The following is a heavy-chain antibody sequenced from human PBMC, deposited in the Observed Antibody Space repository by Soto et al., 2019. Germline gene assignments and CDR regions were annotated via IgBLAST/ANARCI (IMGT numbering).Heavy chain of an antibody. J-gene: IGHJ6*02. V-gene: IGHV6-1*01. CDR1: GDSVSSNSAA. CDR3: AREGVVVVVAATRRVHYYYYGMDV. Sequence: PSQTLSLTCAISGDSVSSNSAAWNWIRQSPSRGLEWLGRTYYRSKWYNDYAVSVKSRITTNPDTSKNQFSLQLNSVTPEDTAVYYCAREGVVVVVAATRRVHYYYYGMDVWGQGTTVTVSS. D-gene: IGHD2-15*01. CDR2: TYYRSKWYN.